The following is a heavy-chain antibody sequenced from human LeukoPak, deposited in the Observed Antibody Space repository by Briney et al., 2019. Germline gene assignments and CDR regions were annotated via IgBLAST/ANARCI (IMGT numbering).Heavy chain of an antibody. V-gene: IGHV4-59*01. Sequence: KPSETLSLTCTVSGGSISSYYWSWIRQPPGKGLEWIGYIYYSGSTNYNPSLKSRVTISVDTSKNQFSLKLSSVTAADTAVYYCASRGGSGKYDFDFWGQGTLVTVSS. CDR3: ASRGGSGKYDFDF. CDR2: IYYSGST. J-gene: IGHJ4*02. CDR1: GGSISSYY. D-gene: IGHD3-10*01.